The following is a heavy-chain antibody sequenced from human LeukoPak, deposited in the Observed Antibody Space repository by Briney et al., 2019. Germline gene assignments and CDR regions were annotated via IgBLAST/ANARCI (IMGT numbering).Heavy chain of an antibody. D-gene: IGHD6-19*01. CDR2: IYYSGST. J-gene: IGHJ4*02. CDR3: ARRKPGYSSGWYMGNFDY. V-gene: IGHV4-59*04. CDR1: GGSISSYY. Sequence: PSETLSLTCTVSGGSISSYYWSWIRQPPGKGLEWIGYIYYSGSTYYNPSLKSRVTISVDTSKNQFSLKLSSVTAADTAVYYCARRKPGYSSGWYMGNFDYWGQGTLVTVSS.